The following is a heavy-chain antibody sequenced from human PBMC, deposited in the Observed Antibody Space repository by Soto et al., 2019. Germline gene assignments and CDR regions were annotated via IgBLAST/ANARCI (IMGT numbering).Heavy chain of an antibody. CDR3: ARYYCSSTSCYVPYDY. D-gene: IGHD2-2*01. CDR1: GYTFTSYG. J-gene: IGHJ4*02. Sequence: QVQLVQSGAEVKKPGASVKVSCKASGYTFTSYGISWVRQAPGQGLEWMGWISAYNGNTNYAQKLQGRVTLTTDTSTSTADMELRSLRSDDTAVYYCARYYCSSTSCYVPYDYWGQGTLVTVSS. CDR2: ISAYNGNT. V-gene: IGHV1-18*01.